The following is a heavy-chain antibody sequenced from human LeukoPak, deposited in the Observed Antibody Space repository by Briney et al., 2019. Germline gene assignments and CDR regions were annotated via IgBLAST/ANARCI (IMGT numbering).Heavy chain of an antibody. J-gene: IGHJ4*02. CDR2: VSYDGTNK. Sequence: GRSLRLSCAASGFTFSNYAMHWVRQAPGKGLEWLAIVSYDGTNKYSADSVKGRFTISRDNSKNMVFLQVNGLRAEDTAVYYCARDHGYTYSKDRFDYWGQGTLVTVSS. CDR3: ARDHGYTYSKDRFDY. V-gene: IGHV3-30*04. CDR1: GFTFSNYA. D-gene: IGHD5-18*01.